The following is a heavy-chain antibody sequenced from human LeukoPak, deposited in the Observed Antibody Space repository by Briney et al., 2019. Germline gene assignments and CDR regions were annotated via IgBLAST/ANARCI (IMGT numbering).Heavy chain of an antibody. J-gene: IGHJ4*02. CDR1: GFTFSDYC. CDR2: ISSSGSTI. Sequence: GGSLRLSCAASGFTFSDYCMGWIRQAPGKGLEWVSYISSSGSTIYYADSVKGRFTISRDNAKNSLYLQMNSLRAEDTAVYYCARLVTTVGDPYYFDYWGQGTLVTVSS. CDR3: ARLVTTVGDPYYFDY. D-gene: IGHD1-14*01. V-gene: IGHV3-11*01.